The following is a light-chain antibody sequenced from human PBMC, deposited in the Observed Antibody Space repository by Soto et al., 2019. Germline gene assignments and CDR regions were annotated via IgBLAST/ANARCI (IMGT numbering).Light chain of an antibody. CDR1: QSVSSSY. CDR3: QQYGSSSYT. V-gene: IGKV3-20*01. CDR2: GAS. Sequence: EIVLTQSPGTLSLCPGERATLSCRASQSVSSSYLAWYQQKPGQAPRLLIYGASSRATGIPDRFSGSASGTDFTLTISRLEPEDFAVYYCQQYGSSSYTFGQGTKLEIK. J-gene: IGKJ2*01.